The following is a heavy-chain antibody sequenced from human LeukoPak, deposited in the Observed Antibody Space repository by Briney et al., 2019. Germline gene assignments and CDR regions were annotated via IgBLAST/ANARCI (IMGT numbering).Heavy chain of an antibody. Sequence: SETLSLTCTVSGGSFSSGSYYWGWIRQPPGKGLEWIGSIYYSGTTYYNPPLKSRVTISVDTSENQFSLKLSSVTAADTAVYYCARHREAYTNSWFHYWGQGTLVTVSS. V-gene: IGHV4-39*01. D-gene: IGHD2-2*02. CDR1: GGSFSSGSYY. CDR3: ARHREAYTNSWFHY. J-gene: IGHJ5*01. CDR2: IYYSGTT.